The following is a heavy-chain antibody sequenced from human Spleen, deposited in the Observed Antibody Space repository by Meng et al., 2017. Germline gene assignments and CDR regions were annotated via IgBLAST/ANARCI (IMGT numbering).Heavy chain of an antibody. V-gene: IGHV1-2*06. CDR3: ARDEDISAAGKLFGDY. D-gene: IGHD6-13*01. CDR1: EYNSPAYG. J-gene: IGHJ4*02. CDR2: IDPKSGDT. Sequence: GELVQSWVQVKKPVASVKVSGKPSEYNSPAYGLHGVRRALGQGLGWMGRIDPKSGDTHYAQRFQGRVTMSGDTSISTAYMELCGLRSDDTAMYYCARDEDISAAGKLFGDYWGQGTLVTVSS.